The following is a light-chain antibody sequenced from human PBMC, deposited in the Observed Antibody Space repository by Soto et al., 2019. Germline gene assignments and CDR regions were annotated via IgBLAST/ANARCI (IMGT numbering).Light chain of an antibody. J-gene: IGKJ2*01. CDR3: QQCGPSLRYT. CDR2: GTS. Sequence: EVVLTQSPDTLSLSPGETATLSCRASQAVTGNYLAGYQQKPGQAPRLLIYGTSNRATGIPDRFSGSGSGTDFTLTISRLEPEDFAVYYCQQCGPSLRYTFGQGTKLEIK. V-gene: IGKV3-20*01. CDR1: QAVTGNY.